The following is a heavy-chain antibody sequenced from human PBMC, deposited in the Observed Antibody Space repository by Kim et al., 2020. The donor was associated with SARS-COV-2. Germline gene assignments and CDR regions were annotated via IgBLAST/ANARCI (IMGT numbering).Heavy chain of an antibody. J-gene: IGHJ4*02. CDR2: INSDGSST. CDR1: GFTFSSYW. D-gene: IGHD6-19*01. Sequence: GGSLRLSCAASGFTFSSYWMHWVRQAPGKGLVWVSRINSDGSSTSYADSVKGRFTISRDNAKNTLYLQMNSLRAEDTAVYYCAREAIAVAGTDWGENDYWGQGTLVTVSS. CDR3: AREAIAVAGTDWGENDY. V-gene: IGHV3-74*01.